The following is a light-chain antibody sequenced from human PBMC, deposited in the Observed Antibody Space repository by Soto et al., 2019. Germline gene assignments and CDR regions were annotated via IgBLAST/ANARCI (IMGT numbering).Light chain of an antibody. J-gene: IGKJ4*01. CDR2: DAT. V-gene: IGKV3-11*01. Sequence: EIVLTQSPATLSLSPGERATLSCRTSQSVASYLAWYRQKPGQPPRLLMSDATNRATGIPARFSGSGSATDFTLTISSLEPEDFAVYYCQQRSDWPLTFGGGTKVETK. CDR3: QQRSDWPLT. CDR1: QSVASY.